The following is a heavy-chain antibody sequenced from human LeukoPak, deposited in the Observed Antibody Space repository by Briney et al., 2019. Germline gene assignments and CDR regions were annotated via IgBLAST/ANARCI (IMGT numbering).Heavy chain of an antibody. CDR1: GFTFSNYF. J-gene: IGHJ4*02. CDR2: IKQDGSDK. D-gene: IGHD3-16*01. Sequence: GGSLRLSCEASGFTFSNYFMSWVRQAPGQGLEWVANIKQDGSDKYYVDSVKGRFTIPRENAKSALYLQMNSLRVEDAAVYYCARGGSPGDYFAYWGQGTLVPVAS. V-gene: IGHV3-7*04. CDR3: ARGGSPGDYFAY.